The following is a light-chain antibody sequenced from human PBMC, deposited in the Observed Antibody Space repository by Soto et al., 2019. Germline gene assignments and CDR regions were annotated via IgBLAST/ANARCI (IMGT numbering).Light chain of an antibody. CDR2: DLS. V-gene: IGLV2-11*01. CDR1: SSDVGGYNY. Sequence: QSVLTQPRSVSGSPGQSVTISCTGTSSDVGGYNYVSWYQQHPGKAPKLMIYDLSKRPSGVPDRFSGSKSGNKASLTISGLQAEDEADYYCSSYTSSSTVVFGGGTKLTVL. CDR3: SSYTSSSTVV. J-gene: IGLJ2*01.